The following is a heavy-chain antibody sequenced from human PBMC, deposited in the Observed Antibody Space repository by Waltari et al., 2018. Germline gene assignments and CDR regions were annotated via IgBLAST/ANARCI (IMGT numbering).Heavy chain of an antibody. CDR2: VHYTGNP. CDR1: GGSTSTNNFY. Sequence: QLQLQESGPGLVKSSETLSLIGSVSGGSTSTNNFYWGWIRQTPGKGLEWIGSVHYTGNPYYNPPLKHRVTISVDSSKNEFSLRLRSVTASDTAVYYCARLFNHYIDVWGRGTAVTVSS. CDR3: ARLFNHYIDV. J-gene: IGHJ6*03. V-gene: IGHV4-39*01.